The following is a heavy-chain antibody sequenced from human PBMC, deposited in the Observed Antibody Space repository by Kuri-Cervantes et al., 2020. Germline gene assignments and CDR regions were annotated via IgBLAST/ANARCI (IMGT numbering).Heavy chain of an antibody. V-gene: IGHV1-3*01. CDR2: INAGNGNT. D-gene: IGHD3-10*01. J-gene: IGHJ4*02. CDR1: GYTFTSYD. Sequence: ASVKVSCKASGYTFTSYDINWVRQATGQRLEWMGWINAGNGNTKYSQKFQGRVTITRDTSASTAYMELSSLRSEDTAVYYCARATDGVDYWGQGTLVTVSS. CDR3: ARATDGVDY.